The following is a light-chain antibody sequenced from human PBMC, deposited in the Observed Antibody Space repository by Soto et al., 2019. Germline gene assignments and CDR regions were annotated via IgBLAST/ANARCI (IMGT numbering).Light chain of an antibody. CDR1: STDVENYNF. Sequence: QSVLTQPASVSGSPGQSITISCTGISTDVENYNFVSWYQQHPGKVPKLMIYQVSNRPSGVSNRFSGSKSGNTASLTISGLQAEDEADYYYCSYTSSSPYVFGTGTKVTV. J-gene: IGLJ1*01. CDR3: CSYTSSSPYV. CDR2: QVS. V-gene: IGLV2-14*02.